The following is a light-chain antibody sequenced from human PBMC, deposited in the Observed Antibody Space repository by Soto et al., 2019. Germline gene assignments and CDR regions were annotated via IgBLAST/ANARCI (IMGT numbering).Light chain of an antibody. CDR1: QSVDIN. CDR3: QQYRNWPRT. CDR2: GAS. J-gene: IGKJ5*01. V-gene: IGKV3-15*01. Sequence: EIVLTQAPGTLSVSPGDRVTLSCRASQSVDINLAWYQQRAGQAPRLLVYGASTKATDMPGRSSGRGSGTEFTLTINNLQSEDFAVYYCQQYRNWPRTFGQGTRLEIK.